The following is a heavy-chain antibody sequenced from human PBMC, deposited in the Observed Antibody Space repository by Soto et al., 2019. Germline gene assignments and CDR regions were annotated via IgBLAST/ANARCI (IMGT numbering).Heavy chain of an antibody. D-gene: IGHD2-15*01. CDR2: IWYDGSKK. V-gene: IGHV3-33*01. Sequence: QVQLVESGGGVVQPGRSLRLSCAAAGFTFSSFGMQWVRQAPGKGLEWVAVIWYDGSKKYYPDSVKGRFTISRDNYKNTLYMQMNSLRAEDTAVYYCARDAGGYCSGGSCPNWFDPWGQGTLVTVSS. CDR1: GFTFSSFG. CDR3: ARDAGGYCSGGSCPNWFDP. J-gene: IGHJ5*02.